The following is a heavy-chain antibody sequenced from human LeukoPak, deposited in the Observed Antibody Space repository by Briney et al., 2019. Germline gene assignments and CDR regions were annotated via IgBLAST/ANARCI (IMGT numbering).Heavy chain of an antibody. Sequence: LRLSCAASGFTFSSYAMSWVRQPPGKGLEWIGYICYNGITYYNASLRSRLTISVDTSKNQFSLKVTSMTAADTAVYYCAREGDTAMAFDIWGQGTMVTVSS. CDR1: GFTFSSYA. J-gene: IGHJ3*02. CDR3: AREGDTAMAFDI. D-gene: IGHD5-18*01. V-gene: IGHV4-30-4*08. CDR2: ICYNGIT.